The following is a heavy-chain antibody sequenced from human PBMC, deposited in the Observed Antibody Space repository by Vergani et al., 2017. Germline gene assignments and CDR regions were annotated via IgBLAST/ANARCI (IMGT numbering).Heavy chain of an antibody. CDR3: AKMPHGDYYYGMDV. CDR2: ISSSSSTI. Sequence: EVQLVESGGGLVQPGGSLRLSCAASGFTFSSYSMNWVRQAPGKGLEWVSYISSSSSTIYYADSVKGRFTISRDNSKNTLYLQMNSLRAEDTAVYYCAKMPHGDYYYGMDVWGQGTTVTVSS. D-gene: IGHD4-17*01. V-gene: IGHV3-48*01. CDR1: GFTFSSYS. J-gene: IGHJ6*02.